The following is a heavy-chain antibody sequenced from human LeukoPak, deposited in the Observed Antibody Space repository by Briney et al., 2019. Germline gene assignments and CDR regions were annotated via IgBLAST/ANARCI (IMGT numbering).Heavy chain of an antibody. CDR3: ARVDYYYYYMDV. CDR1: GGTFISYA. CDR2: IIPIFGTA. J-gene: IGHJ6*03. Sequence: GASVKVSCKASGGTFISYAISWVRQAPGQGLEWMGGIIPIFGTANYAQKFQGRVTITADESTSTAYMELSSLRSEDTAVYYCARVDYYYYYMDVWGKGTTVTISS. V-gene: IGHV1-69*13.